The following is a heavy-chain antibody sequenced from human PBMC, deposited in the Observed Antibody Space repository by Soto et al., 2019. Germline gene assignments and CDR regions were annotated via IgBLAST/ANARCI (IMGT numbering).Heavy chain of an antibody. CDR1: GFTFSSYG. CDR2: ISYDGSNK. D-gene: IGHD3-10*01. CDR3: AKEDGSGGFAPGFDY. Sequence: GGSLRLSCAASGFTFSSYGMHWVRQAPGKGLEWVAVISYDGSNKYYADSVKGRFTISRDNSKNTLYLQMNSLRAEDTAVYYCAKEDGSGGFAPGFDYRGQGTPVTVSS. J-gene: IGHJ4*02. V-gene: IGHV3-30*18.